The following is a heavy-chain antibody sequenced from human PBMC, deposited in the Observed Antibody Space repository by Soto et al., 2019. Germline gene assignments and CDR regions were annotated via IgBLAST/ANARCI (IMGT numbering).Heavy chain of an antibody. J-gene: IGHJ4*02. CDR2: INSDGSST. CDR3: AREGWFGDQKNDY. CDR1: GFTFSSYW. Sequence: EVQLVESGGGLVQPGGSRRLSCAASGFTFSSYWMHWVRQAPGKGLVWVSRINSDGSSTSYADSVKGRFTISRDNAKNTLYLQMNSLRAEDTAVYYCAREGWFGDQKNDYWGQGTLVTVSS. V-gene: IGHV3-74*01. D-gene: IGHD3-10*01.